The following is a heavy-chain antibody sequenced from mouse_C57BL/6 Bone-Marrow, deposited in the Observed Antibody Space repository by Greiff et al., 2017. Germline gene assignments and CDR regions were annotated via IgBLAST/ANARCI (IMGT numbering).Heavy chain of an antibody. V-gene: IGHV14-3*01. J-gene: IGHJ3*01. Sequence: EVQLQQSVAELVRPGASVKLSCTASGFNIKKTYMHWVKQRPEQSLEWIGRIDPANGNPKYATKFQGKAPIPAYTSSNTAYRQLSSLTSEDTAIYYGTRGYSNYLAYWGQGTLVTVSA. CDR1: GFNIKKTY. CDR3: TRGYSNYLAY. D-gene: IGHD2-5*01. CDR2: IDPANGNP.